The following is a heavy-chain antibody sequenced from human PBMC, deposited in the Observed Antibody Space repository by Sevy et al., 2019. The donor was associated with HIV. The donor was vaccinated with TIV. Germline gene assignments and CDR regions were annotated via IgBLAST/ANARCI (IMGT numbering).Heavy chain of an antibody. CDR1: GDSVSSNSAA. V-gene: IGHV6-1*01. CDR3: ARDHHSSGYWGENAFDI. J-gene: IGHJ3*02. CDR2: TYYRSKWYN. Sequence: KQSQTLSLTCAISGDSVSSNSAAWNWIRQSPSRGLEWLGRTYYRSKWYNDYAVSVKSRITINPDTSKNQFSLQLNSVTPEDTAVYYCARDHHSSGYWGENAFDIWGQGTMVTVSS. D-gene: IGHD3-22*01.